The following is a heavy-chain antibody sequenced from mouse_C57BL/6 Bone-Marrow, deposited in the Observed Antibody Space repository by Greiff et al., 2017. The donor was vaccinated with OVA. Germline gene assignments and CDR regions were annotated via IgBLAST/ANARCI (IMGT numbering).Heavy chain of an antibody. V-gene: IGHV1-76*01. D-gene: IGHD1-1*01. CDR3: ARHPYNYGSALAY. J-gene: IGHJ2*01. Sequence: QVQLQQSGAELVRPGASVKLSCKASGYTFTDYYINWVKQRPGQGLEWIARIYPGSGNTYYNEKFKGKATLTAEKSSSTAYMQLSSLTSEDSAVYFCARHPYNYGSALAYWGQGTTLTVSS. CDR1: GYTFTDYY. CDR2: IYPGSGNT.